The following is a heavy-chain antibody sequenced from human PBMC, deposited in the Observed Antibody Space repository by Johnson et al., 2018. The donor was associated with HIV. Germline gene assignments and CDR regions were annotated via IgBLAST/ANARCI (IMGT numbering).Heavy chain of an antibody. CDR2: ISYDGSNK. V-gene: IGHV3-30-3*01. CDR3: AKERAIGYHLAAFDF. J-gene: IGHJ3*01. CDR1: GFTFSSYA. D-gene: IGHD3-22*01. Sequence: QVQLVESGGGVVQPGRSLRLSCAASGFTFSSYAMHWVRQAPGKGLEWVAVISYDGSNKYYADSVKGRFTISRDNSKNTLYLQMNSLRAEDTALYYCAKERAIGYHLAAFDFWGQGTLVT.